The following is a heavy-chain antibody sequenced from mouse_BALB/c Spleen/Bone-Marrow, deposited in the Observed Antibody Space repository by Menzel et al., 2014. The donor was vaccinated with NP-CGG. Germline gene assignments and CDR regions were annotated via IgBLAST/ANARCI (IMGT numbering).Heavy chain of an antibody. D-gene: IGHD1-1*01. Sequence: QVKLKESGAELVRPGTSVKVSCKASGYDFTNYLIEWVKQRPGQGLEWIGVINPGSGDTNYNEEFKGKATMTADKSSSTAYMQPSSLTSDDSAVFCCARSGSYGSNYAMDYWGKGPSVPVSS. V-gene: IGHV1-54*01. J-gene: IGHJ4*01. CDR3: ARSGSYGSNYAMDY. CDR2: INPGSGDT. CDR1: GYDFTNYL.